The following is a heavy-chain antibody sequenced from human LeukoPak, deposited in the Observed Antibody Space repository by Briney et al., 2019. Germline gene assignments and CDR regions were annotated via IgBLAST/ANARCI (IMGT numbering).Heavy chain of an antibody. J-gene: IGHJ5*02. Sequence: GGSLRLSCAASGFTFSSYGMHWVRQAPGKGLEYVSTITSGGNTYYANSVKDRFTISRDSSKNMLYLQMGSLRTDDMAVYYCARKTSNWNDAWGQGTLVTVS. CDR1: GFTFSSYG. CDR2: ITSGGNT. CDR3: ARKTSNWNDA. V-gene: IGHV3-64*01.